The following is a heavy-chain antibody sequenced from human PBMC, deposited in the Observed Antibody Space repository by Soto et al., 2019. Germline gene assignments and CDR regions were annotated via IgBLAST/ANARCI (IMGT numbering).Heavy chain of an antibody. CDR2: IYPGDSDT. D-gene: IGHD2-15*01. CDR3: ARRESSQYCSGGSCYSVVYFQH. CDR1: GYSFTSYW. J-gene: IGHJ1*01. V-gene: IGHV5-51*01. Sequence: GESLKISCKGSGYSFTSYWIGWVRQMPGKGLEWMGIIYPGDSDTRYSPSFQGQVTISADKSISTAYLQWSSLKASDTAMYYCARRESSQYCSGGSCYSVVYFQHWGQGTLVTVSS.